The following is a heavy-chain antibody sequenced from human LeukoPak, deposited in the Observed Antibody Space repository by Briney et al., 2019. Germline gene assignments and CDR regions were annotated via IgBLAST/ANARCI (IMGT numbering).Heavy chain of an antibody. J-gene: IGHJ4*02. D-gene: IGHD6-13*01. CDR2: IRYDGGSK. CDR1: GFTFSSYG. Sequence: GGSLRLSCAASGFTFSSYGMHWVRQAPGKGLEWVAFIRYDGGSKFYADSVKGRFTISRDNAKNSLSLQMNSLRAEDTAVYYCARVSSSWYYLDYWGQGTLVTVSS. V-gene: IGHV3-30*02. CDR3: ARVSSSWYYLDY.